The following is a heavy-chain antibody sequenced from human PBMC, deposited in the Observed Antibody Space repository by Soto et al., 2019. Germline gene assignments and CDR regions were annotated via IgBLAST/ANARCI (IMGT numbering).Heavy chain of an antibody. CDR1: GFTFSSYN. CDR3: ARGGSDYGDPDY. V-gene: IGHV3-48*02. D-gene: IGHD4-17*01. Sequence: GGSLRLSCAASGFTFSSYNMNWVRQAPGKGLEWVAYISRTSSTIYYADSVKGRFTISRDNAKNSLYLQMNSLRDEDTAVYYCARGGSDYGDPDYWGQGTLVTVSS. CDR2: ISRTSSTI. J-gene: IGHJ4*02.